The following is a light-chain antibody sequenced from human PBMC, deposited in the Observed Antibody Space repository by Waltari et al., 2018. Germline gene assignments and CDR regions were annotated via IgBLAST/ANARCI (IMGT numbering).Light chain of an antibody. CDR2: ETY. J-gene: IGKJ1*01. Sequence: EMVLTQSPGTLSLSPGEITTLSCRASQSVGKYLAWYQQRPGQAPRLLIYETYRRATGTPDRFTGSGSGTDFSLTISRLEPEDFAVYYCQKYESLPATFGQGTTVEIK. CDR1: QSVGKY. CDR3: QKYESLPAT. V-gene: IGKV3-20*01.